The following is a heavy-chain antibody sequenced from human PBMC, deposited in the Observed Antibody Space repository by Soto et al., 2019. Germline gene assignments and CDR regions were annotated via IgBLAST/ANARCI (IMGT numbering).Heavy chain of an antibody. V-gene: IGHV3-23*01. J-gene: IGHJ4*02. CDR1: GFTFSSYA. Sequence: GGSLRLSCAASGFTFSSYAMSWVRQAPGKGLEWVSAISGSGGSTYYADSVKGRFTISRDNSKNTLYLQMNSLRAEDTAVHYCAKDYSSGWYPDYWGQGTLVTVSS. CDR2: ISGSGGST. CDR3: AKDYSSGWYPDY. D-gene: IGHD6-19*01.